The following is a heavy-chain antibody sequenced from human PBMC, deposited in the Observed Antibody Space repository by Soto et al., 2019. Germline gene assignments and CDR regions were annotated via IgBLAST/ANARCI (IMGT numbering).Heavy chain of an antibody. V-gene: IGHV2-26*01. CDR1: MD. D-gene: IGHD3-10*01. J-gene: IGHJ4*02. Sequence: MDWTWIRQPPGKALEWLAHIFSNDEKSYRTSLKSRLTISKDTSRTQVVLTMTNMDPVDTGTYYCARVRSNYYGSGTYYFDYWGQGTLVTFSS. CDR3: ARVRSNYYGSGTYYFDY. CDR2: IFSNDEK.